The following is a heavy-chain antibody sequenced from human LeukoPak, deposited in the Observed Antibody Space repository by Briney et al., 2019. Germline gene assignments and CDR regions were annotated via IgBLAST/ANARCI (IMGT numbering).Heavy chain of an antibody. J-gene: IGHJ4*02. CDR2: IYSGGNT. CDR3: ARGVSSYNYFDY. CDR1: GFTVSSTF. Sequence: GGSLRLSCAASGFTVSSTFMSWVRQAPGKGLEWVSVIYSGGNTYYADSVKGRFTISRDNSKNTLYLQMNSLRAEDTAVYDCARGVSSYNYFDYWGQGNLVTVSS. V-gene: IGHV3-53*01. D-gene: IGHD1-26*01.